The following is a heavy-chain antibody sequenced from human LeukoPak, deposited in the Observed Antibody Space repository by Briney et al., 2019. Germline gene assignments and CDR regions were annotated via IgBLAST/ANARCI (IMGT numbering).Heavy chain of an antibody. CDR3: ASRTDTSYGFDI. Sequence: GGSLRLSCAVSGFTFSIYAMHWVRQAPGKGLEWVSVISFDGSNEYYADSVKGRFTISRDNSKSTLYLEMYSLRAEDTALYYCASRTDTSYGFDIWGQGTMVTVSS. CDR2: ISFDGSNE. CDR1: GFTFSIYA. D-gene: IGHD2/OR15-2a*01. V-gene: IGHV3-30*04. J-gene: IGHJ3*02.